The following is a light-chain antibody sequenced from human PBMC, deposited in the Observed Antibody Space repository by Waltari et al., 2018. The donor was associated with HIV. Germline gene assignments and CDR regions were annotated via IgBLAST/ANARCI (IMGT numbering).Light chain of an antibody. CDR2: GKN. CDR1: SLRSYY. V-gene: IGLV3-19*01. CDR3: HSRDSSGSHVV. Sequence: SSELTQDPAVSVALGQTVRITCQGDSLRSYYASWYKQKPGQTPVLVIFGKNNRHSGIPDRFSGSSSGSTASVIITGAQAEDEADYYCHSRDSSGSHVVLGGGTKLTV. J-gene: IGLJ2*01.